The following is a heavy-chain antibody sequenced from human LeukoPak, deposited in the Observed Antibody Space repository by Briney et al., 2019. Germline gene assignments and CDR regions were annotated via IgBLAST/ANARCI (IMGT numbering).Heavy chain of an antibody. Sequence: PSETLSLTCTVSGGSISSYYWSWIRQPPGKGLEWIGYIYYSGSTNYNPSLKSRVTISVDTSKNQFSLKLSSVTAADTAVYYCARRVMVRANNWFDPWGQGTLVTVSS. J-gene: IGHJ5*02. CDR2: IYYSGST. CDR3: ARRVMVRANNWFDP. V-gene: IGHV4-59*08. CDR1: GGSISSYY. D-gene: IGHD3-10*01.